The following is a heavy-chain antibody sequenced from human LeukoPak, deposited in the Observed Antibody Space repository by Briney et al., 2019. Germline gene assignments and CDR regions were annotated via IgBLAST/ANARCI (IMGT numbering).Heavy chain of an antibody. CDR1: GFTFNNYG. CDR3: VRGVGVSRFNYLDS. J-gene: IGHJ4*02. CDR2: IWYDGTNK. D-gene: IGHD6-13*01. Sequence: GRPLRLSCAASGFTFNNYGMHWVRQAPGKGLEWVALIWYDGTNKYYADSVKGRFTISRDNSKNTLYLQMNSLRDDDTAVYYCVRGVGVSRFNYLDSWGQGTLVIVSS. V-gene: IGHV3-33*01.